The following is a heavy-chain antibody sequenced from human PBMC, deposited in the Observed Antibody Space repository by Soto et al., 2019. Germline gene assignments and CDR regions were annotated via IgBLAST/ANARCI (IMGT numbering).Heavy chain of an antibody. CDR3: ARVRRSSGYYYGY. D-gene: IGHD3-22*01. CDR1: GYTFTSYY. CDR2: INPSGGST. J-gene: IGHJ4*02. V-gene: IGHV1-46*01. Sequence: ASVEVSCKASGYTFTSYYMHWVLQAPGQGLEWMGIINPSGGSTSYAQKFQGRVTMTRDTSTSTVYMELSSLRSEDTAVYYCARVRRSSGYYYGYWGQGTPVTVS.